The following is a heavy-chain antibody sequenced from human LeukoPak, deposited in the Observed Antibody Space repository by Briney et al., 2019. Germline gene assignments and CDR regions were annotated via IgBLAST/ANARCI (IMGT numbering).Heavy chain of an antibody. D-gene: IGHD3-10*01. V-gene: IGHV4-59*10. CDR1: GGSFSGYY. CDR3: ARVVVTMVREGWDDALDI. J-gene: IGHJ3*02. Sequence: ASETLSLTCAVYGGSFSGYYWSWIRQPAGKGLEWIGRIYTSGSTNYNPSLKSRVTISVDTSKNQFSLKLSSVTAADTAVYYCARVVVTMVREGWDDALDIWGQGTMVTVSS. CDR2: IYTSGST.